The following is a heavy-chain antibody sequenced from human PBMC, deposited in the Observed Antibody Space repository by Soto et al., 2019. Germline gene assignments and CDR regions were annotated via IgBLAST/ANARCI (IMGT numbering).Heavy chain of an antibody. D-gene: IGHD6-13*01. CDR3: ARGGTSGWLKGAYDV. Sequence: QVQLVQSGADVKKPGSSVKVSCKASGGTLNKHAITWVRRAPGQGLEWLGGIIPMFGIPNYPQKFQGRVTSTADDSTNTSHMELHSLTSDDTAVYYCARGGTSGWLKGAYDVWGQGTMVTVSS. V-gene: IGHV1-69*01. CDR2: IIPMFGIP. J-gene: IGHJ3*01. CDR1: GGTLNKHA.